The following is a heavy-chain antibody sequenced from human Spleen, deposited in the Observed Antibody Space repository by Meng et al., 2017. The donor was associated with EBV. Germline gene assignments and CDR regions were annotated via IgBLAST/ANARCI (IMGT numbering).Heavy chain of an antibody. CDR2: VYSSGTA. Sequence: GQLMESGPRLVKPSGTLSLTWVVSGGSIFEKWWTWVRQSPGKGLEWIGEVYSSGTAANYNPSLRSRVTLSVDAAKNQFSLRLSSVTAADTAVYYCARRERYSYDILHDNYFEYWGPGSLVTVSS. J-gene: IGHJ4*02. D-gene: IGHD3-22*01. CDR3: ARRERYSYDILHDNYFEY. CDR1: GGSIFEKW. V-gene: IGHV4-4*02.